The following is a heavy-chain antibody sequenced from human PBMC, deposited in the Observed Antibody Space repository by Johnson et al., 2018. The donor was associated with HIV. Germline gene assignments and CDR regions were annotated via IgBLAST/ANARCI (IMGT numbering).Heavy chain of an antibody. V-gene: IGHV3-33*01. CDR3: ATSTASDALDI. CDR2: IWSDGSNK. CDR1: GFTFSSYG. J-gene: IGHJ3*02. D-gene: IGHD1-1*01. Sequence: QVQLVESGGGVVQPGRSLRLSCAASGFTFSSYGMHWVRQAPGKGLEWVAVIWSDGSNKHYADSVKGRFTISRDNSKNTLYLQMNSLRAEDTAVYYCATSTASDALDIWGQGTMVTVSS.